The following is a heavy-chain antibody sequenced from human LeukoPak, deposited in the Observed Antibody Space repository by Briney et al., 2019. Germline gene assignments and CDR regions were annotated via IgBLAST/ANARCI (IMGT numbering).Heavy chain of an antibody. V-gene: IGHV3-48*01. J-gene: IGHJ4*02. CDR2: ISSSSSTI. CDR3: ASASSSGPYYFDY. Sequence: VSYISSSSSTIYYADSVKGRFTISRDNAKNSLYLQMNSLRAEDTAVYYCASASSSGPYYFDYWGQGTLVTVSS. D-gene: IGHD6-19*01.